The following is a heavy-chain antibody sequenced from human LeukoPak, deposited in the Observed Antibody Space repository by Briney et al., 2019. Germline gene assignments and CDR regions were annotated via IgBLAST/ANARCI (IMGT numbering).Heavy chain of an antibody. Sequence: PSETLSLTCTVSGGSISSYYWSWIRQPPGKGPEWIGYISDSGSTNYKPSLKSRVTISLDTSKDQFTLRLTSVTTADTAVYFCARATTTFDDWGPGTLVTVSS. D-gene: IGHD4-11*01. CDR3: ARATTTFDD. V-gene: IGHV4-59*01. CDR2: ISDSGST. J-gene: IGHJ4*02. CDR1: GGSISSYY.